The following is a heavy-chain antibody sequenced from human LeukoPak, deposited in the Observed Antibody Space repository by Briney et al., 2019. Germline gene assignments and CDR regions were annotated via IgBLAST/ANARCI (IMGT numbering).Heavy chain of an antibody. J-gene: IGHJ4*02. CDR2: ISSSDNTI. CDR1: GFTFSSYE. CDR3: TRDLAVAGTNY. Sequence: GGSLRLSCEASGFTFSSYEMNWVRQAPGKGLEWVSYISSSDNTIYYADSVKGRFTISGDNAKNSLYLQMNSLRAEDTAVYYCTRDLAVAGTNYWGQGTLVTVSS. V-gene: IGHV3-48*03. D-gene: IGHD6-19*01.